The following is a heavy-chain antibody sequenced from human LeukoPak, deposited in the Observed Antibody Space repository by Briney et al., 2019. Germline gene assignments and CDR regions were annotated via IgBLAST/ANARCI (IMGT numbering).Heavy chain of an antibody. Sequence: ASVKVSCKASGYTFTGYYMHWVRQAPGQGLEWMGWINPNSGGTNYAQKFQGRVTMTRDTSISTAYMELSRPRSDDTAVYYCAEGGHFWSGYSPFDPWGQGTLVTVSS. J-gene: IGHJ5*02. CDR1: GYTFTGYY. D-gene: IGHD3-3*02. CDR2: INPNSGGT. CDR3: AEGGHFWSGYSPFDP. V-gene: IGHV1-2*02.